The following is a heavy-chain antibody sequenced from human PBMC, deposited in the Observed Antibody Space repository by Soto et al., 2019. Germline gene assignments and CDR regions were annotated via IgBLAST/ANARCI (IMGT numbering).Heavy chain of an antibody. CDR2: ISSSSSYI. CDR3: ARVGGQLVPGFDY. J-gene: IGHJ4*02. V-gene: IGHV3-21*01. Sequence: EVQLVESGGGLVKPGGSLRLSCAASGFTFSSYSMNWVRQAPGKGLEWVSSISSSSSYIYYADSVKGRFTISRDNAKDSLYLQMNSRRAAGTAVYYCARVGGQLVPGFDYWGQGTLVTVSS. CDR1: GFTFSSYS. D-gene: IGHD6-6*01.